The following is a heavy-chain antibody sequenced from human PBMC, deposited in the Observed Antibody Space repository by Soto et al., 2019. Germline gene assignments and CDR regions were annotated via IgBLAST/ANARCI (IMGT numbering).Heavy chain of an antibody. J-gene: IGHJ3*02. CDR3: ARGLYYDSSGYYCHGDAFDI. D-gene: IGHD3-22*01. CDR2: IIPIFGTA. V-gene: IGHV1-69*06. CDR1: GGTFSSYA. Sequence: ASVKVSCKASGGTFSSYAISWVRQAPGQGLEWMGGIIPIFGTANYAQKFQGRVTITADKSTSTAHMELSSPRSEDTAVYYCARGLYYDSSGYYCHGDAFDIWGQGTMVAVSS.